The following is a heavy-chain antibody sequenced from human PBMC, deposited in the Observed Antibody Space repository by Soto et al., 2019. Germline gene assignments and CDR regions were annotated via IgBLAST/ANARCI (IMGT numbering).Heavy chain of an antibody. V-gene: IGHV3-23*01. CDR1: GIIFYDYS. J-gene: IGHJ4*02. CDR3: ARGVGDTWDYGYFFDS. D-gene: IGHD4-17*01. CDR2: ISGSGYSK. Sequence: EVQLSESGGGLVQAGGSLRLSCTTSGIIFYDYSMSWVRQAPGKGLEWVSGISGSGYSKYYADSVRGRLTISRDNSRNTLSLQMNSLRAEDTAVYYCARGVGDTWDYGYFFDSWGQGTLVAVSS.